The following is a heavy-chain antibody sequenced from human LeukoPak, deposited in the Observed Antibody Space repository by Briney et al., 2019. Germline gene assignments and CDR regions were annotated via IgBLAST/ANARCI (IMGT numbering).Heavy chain of an antibody. Sequence: TGGSLRLSCAASGFTFSSYAMHWVRQAPGKGLEWVSAISGSGGSTYYADSVKGRFTISRDNSKNTLYPQMNSLRAEDTAVYYCAKMVGATYPFDYWGQGTLVTVSS. V-gene: IGHV3-23*01. CDR2: ISGSGGST. J-gene: IGHJ4*02. CDR1: GFTFSSYA. D-gene: IGHD1-26*01. CDR3: AKMVGATYPFDY.